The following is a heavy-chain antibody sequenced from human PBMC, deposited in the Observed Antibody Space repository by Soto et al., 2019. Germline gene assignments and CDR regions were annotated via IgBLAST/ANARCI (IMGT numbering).Heavy chain of an antibody. CDR2: IYPGDSNT. V-gene: IGHV5-51*01. CDR3: ARSTYYFDGCAYRSSSWYFVL. D-gene: IGHD3-22*01. J-gene: IGHJ2*01. Sequence: GESLKISCQGSGYSFTNYWIAWVRQMPGKGLEWMGIIYPGDSNTRYSPSFQGQVTISADKSISTAYLQWSSLKASDTAMYYCARSTYYFDGCAYRSSSWYFVLSCPSPL. CDR1: GYSFTNYW.